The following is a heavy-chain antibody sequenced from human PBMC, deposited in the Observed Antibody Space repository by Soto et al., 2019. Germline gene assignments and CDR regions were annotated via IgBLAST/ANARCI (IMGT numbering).Heavy chain of an antibody. CDR2: INPSGGST. CDR1: GYTFTSYY. V-gene: IGHV1-46*03. D-gene: IGHD3-10*01. J-gene: IGHJ3*02. Sequence: ASVKVSCKASGYTFTSYYMHWVRQAPGQGLEWMGIINPSGGSTSYAQKFQGRVTMTRDTSTSTVYMELSSLRSEDTAVYYCARALWTMVRGVVNAFDIWGQGTTVTVSS. CDR3: ARALWTMVRGVVNAFDI.